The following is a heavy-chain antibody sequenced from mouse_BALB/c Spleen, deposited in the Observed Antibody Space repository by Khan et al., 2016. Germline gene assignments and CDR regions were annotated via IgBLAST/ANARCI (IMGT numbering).Heavy chain of an antibody. CDR1: GYTFTDYY. V-gene: IGHV1-77*01. Sequence: QVQLQQSGAELARPGASVKLSCKASGYTFTDYYINWVKQRTGQGLEWIGEIYPGSGNTYYNEKFKGKATLTADKSSSTAYMQLSSLTSEDSAVYFCARRDGVYYCDDWGQGTTLTVSS. J-gene: IGHJ2*01. D-gene: IGHD1-1*02. CDR3: ARRDGVYYCDD. CDR2: IYPGSGNT.